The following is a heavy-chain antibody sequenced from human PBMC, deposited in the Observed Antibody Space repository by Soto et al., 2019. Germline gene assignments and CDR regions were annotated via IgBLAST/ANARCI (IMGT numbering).Heavy chain of an antibody. V-gene: IGHV4-61*08. Sequence: SETLSLICTVSGGSISSGGYYWSWIRQHPGKGLEWIGYIYYSGSTNYNPSLKSRVTISVDTSKNQSSLKLSSVTAADTAVYCCARESPDSRAFDIWGQGTMVTVSS. CDR2: IYYSGST. CDR3: ARESPDSRAFDI. D-gene: IGHD5-18*01. CDR1: GGSISSGGYY. J-gene: IGHJ3*02.